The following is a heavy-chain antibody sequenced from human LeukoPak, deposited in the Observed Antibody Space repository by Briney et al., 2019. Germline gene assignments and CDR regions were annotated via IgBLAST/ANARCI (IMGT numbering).Heavy chain of an antibody. J-gene: IGHJ4*02. Sequence: ASVKVSCKASGYTFTDYYIHWVRQAPGQGLEWMGWIDPNSGVTNFAQKFQGRVTMTRDTSISTAYMDLSSLRSDDTAVYYCARGGGTGVQYNWNHNFLGYWGQGTLVTVSS. CDR1: GYTFTDYY. D-gene: IGHD1-14*01. V-gene: IGHV1-2*02. CDR2: IDPNSGVT. CDR3: ARGGGTGVQYNWNHNFLGY.